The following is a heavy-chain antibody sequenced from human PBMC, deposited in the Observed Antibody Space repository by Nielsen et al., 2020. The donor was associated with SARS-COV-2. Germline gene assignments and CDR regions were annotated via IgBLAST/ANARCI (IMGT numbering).Heavy chain of an antibody. D-gene: IGHD2/OR15-2a*01. CDR3: ASLSWQFDY. CDR2: ISGSGGST. V-gene: IGHV3-23*01. CDR1: GFTFSSYA. Sequence: GESLKISCAASGFTFSSYAMSWVRQAPGKGLEWVSAISGSGGSTYYADSVKGRFTISRDNSKNTLYLQMNSLRAEDTAVYYCASLSWQFDYWGQGTLVTVSS. J-gene: IGHJ4*02.